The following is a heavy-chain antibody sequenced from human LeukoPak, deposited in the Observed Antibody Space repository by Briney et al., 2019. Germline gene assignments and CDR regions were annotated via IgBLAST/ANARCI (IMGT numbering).Heavy chain of an antibody. CDR3: ATRIAADTAFDI. CDR2: INPNSGGT. D-gene: IGHD6-13*01. CDR1: GYTFTGYY. J-gene: IGHJ3*02. V-gene: IGHV1-2*02. Sequence: EASVKVSCKASGYTFTGYYMHWVRQAPGQGLEWMGWINPNSGGTNYAQKFQGRVTMTRDTSISTAYMELSRLRSDDTAVYYCATRIAADTAFDIWGQGTMVTVSS.